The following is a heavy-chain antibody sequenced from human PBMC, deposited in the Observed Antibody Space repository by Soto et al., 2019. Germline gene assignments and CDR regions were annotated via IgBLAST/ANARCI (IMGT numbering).Heavy chain of an antibody. Sequence: QVQLVQSGAEVKKPGASVKVSCKASGYTFTGYYMHWVRQAPGQGIEWMGWINPNSGGTRYPQKFQGRVTMTRDTSISTVYMALTRLRSDDTAVYYCARDLARGGGSAGFAYWGQGTLVNVSS. CDR2: INPNSGGT. J-gene: IGHJ4*02. CDR1: GYTFTGYY. D-gene: IGHD1-26*01. V-gene: IGHV1-2*02. CDR3: ARDLARGGGSAGFAY.